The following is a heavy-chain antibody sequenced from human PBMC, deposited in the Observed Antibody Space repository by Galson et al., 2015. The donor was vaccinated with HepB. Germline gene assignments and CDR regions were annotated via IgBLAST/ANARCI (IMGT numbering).Heavy chain of an antibody. CDR3: ARVNMVRGVINPYYYYGMDV. D-gene: IGHD3-10*01. J-gene: IGHJ6*02. CDR2: ISAYNGNT. V-gene: IGHV1-18*01. CDR1: GYTFTSYG. Sequence: SVKVSCKASGYTFTSYGISWVRQAPGQGLEWMGWISAYNGNTNYAQKLQGRVTMTTDTSTSTAYMELRSLRSDDTAVYYCARVNMVRGVINPYYYYGMDVWGQGTTVTVSS.